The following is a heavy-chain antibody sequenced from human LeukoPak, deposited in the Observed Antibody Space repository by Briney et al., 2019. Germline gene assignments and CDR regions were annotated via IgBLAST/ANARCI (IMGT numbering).Heavy chain of an antibody. Sequence: WASVKVSCKASGYTFTSYYMHWVRQAPGQGLEWMGIINPSGGSTSYAQKFQGRVTMTRDMSTSTVYMELRSLRSDDTAVYYCARGPITMVRGPMMDVWGKGTTVTISS. CDR2: INPSGGST. CDR1: GYTFTSYY. D-gene: IGHD3-10*01. CDR3: ARGPITMVRGPMMDV. V-gene: IGHV1-46*01. J-gene: IGHJ6*04.